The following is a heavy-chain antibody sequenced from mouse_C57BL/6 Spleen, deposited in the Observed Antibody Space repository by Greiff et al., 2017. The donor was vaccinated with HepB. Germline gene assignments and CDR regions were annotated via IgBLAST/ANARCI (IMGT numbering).Heavy chain of an antibody. Sequence: DVHLVESEGGLVQPGSSMKLSCTASGFTFSDYYMAWVRQVPEKGLEWVANINYDGSSTYYLDSLKSRFIISRDNAKNILYLQMSSLKSEDTATYYCARVDYYGSSYGFDYWGQGTTLTVSS. J-gene: IGHJ2*01. CDR1: GFTFSDYY. D-gene: IGHD1-1*01. CDR3: ARVDYYGSSYGFDY. V-gene: IGHV5-16*01. CDR2: INYDGSST.